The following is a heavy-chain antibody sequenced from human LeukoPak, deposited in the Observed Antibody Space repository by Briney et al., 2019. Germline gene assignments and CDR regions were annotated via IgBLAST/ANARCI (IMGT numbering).Heavy chain of an antibody. CDR1: GFTFSSYW. CDR2: IKQDGSEK. J-gene: IGHJ4*02. D-gene: IGHD3-10*01. Sequence: GGSLRLSCAASGFTFSSYWMSWVRQAPGKGLEWVANIKQDGSEKYYVDSVKGRFTISRDNAKNSLYLQMNSLRAEDTAVYYCAREPPSLQPIRGSRFDYWGQGTLVTVSS. V-gene: IGHV3-7*01. CDR3: AREPPSLQPIRGSRFDY.